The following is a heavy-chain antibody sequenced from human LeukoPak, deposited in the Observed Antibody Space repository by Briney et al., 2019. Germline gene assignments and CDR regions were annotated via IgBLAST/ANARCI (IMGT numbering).Heavy chain of an antibody. CDR2: IRYDGSNK. J-gene: IGHJ4*02. D-gene: IGHD5-18*01. Sequence: PGGSLRLSCAASGFTFSSYGMHWVRQAPGKGLEWVAFIRYDGSNKYYADSVKGRFTISRDNSKNTLYLQMNSLRAEDTAVYYCAKDQGDTEGNVDYWGQGTLVTVSS. CDR3: AKDQGDTEGNVDY. CDR1: GFTFSSYG. V-gene: IGHV3-30*02.